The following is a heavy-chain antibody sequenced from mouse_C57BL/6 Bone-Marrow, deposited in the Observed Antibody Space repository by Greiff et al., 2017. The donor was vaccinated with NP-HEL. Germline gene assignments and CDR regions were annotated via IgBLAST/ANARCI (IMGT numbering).Heavy chain of an antibody. J-gene: IGHJ3*01. Sequence: EVKVVESGPVLVKPGASVKMSCKASGYTFTDYYMNWVMQSHGKSLEWIGVINPYNGGTSYNQKFKGKATLTVDKSSSTAYMELNSLTSEDSAVYYCANYYGSSPWFAYWGQGTLVTVSA. V-gene: IGHV1-19*01. D-gene: IGHD1-1*01. CDR3: ANYYGSSPWFAY. CDR2: INPYNGGT. CDR1: GYTFTDYY.